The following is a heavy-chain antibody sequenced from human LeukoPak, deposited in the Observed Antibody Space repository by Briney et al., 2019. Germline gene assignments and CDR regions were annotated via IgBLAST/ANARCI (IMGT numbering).Heavy chain of an antibody. CDR1: GYTFTGYY. CDR3: ARGLGYCSSTSCYGWWFDP. D-gene: IGHD2-2*01. CDR2: MNPNSGNT. Sequence: GASVKVSCKASGYTFTGYYMHWVRQATGQGLEWMGWMNPNSGNTGYAQKFQGRVTITRNTSISRAYMELSSLRSEDTAVYYCARGLGYCSSTSCYGWWFDPWGQGTLVTVSS. V-gene: IGHV1-8*03. J-gene: IGHJ5*02.